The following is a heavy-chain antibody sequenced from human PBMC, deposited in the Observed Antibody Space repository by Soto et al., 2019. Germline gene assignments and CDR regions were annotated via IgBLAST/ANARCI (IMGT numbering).Heavy chain of an antibody. Sequence: SGPTLVNPIETLTLTCTFSGFSLTSPGMCVSWIRQSPGKALEWLALIERGDDDKYYSTSLKTRLTISKDTRKNQVVLTMANMEPADTATYYCARSIRGPRRFNGMDVWGQGTTVTVSS. D-gene: IGHD1-20*01. CDR1: GFSLTSPGMC. CDR2: IERGDDDK. J-gene: IGHJ6*02. CDR3: ARSIRGPRRFNGMDV. V-gene: IGHV2-70*13.